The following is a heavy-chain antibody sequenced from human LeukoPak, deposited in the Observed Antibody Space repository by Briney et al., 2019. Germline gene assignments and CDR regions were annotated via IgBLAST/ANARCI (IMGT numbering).Heavy chain of an antibody. CDR3: ARDMVRGVILAFLGAFDI. D-gene: IGHD3-10*01. J-gene: IGHJ3*02. Sequence: GGSLRLSCAASGFTFSSYSMNWVRQAPGKGLEWVSSISSSSSYIYYADSVKGRFTISRDNAKNSLYLQMNSLRAEDTAVYYCARDMVRGVILAFLGAFDIWGQGTLVTVSS. CDR2: ISSSSSYI. V-gene: IGHV3-21*01. CDR1: GFTFSSYS.